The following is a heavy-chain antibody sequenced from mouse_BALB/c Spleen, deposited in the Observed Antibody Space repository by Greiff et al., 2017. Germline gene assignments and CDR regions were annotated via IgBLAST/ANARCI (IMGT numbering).Heavy chain of an antibody. Sequence: VQLQESGPELVKPGASVKVSCKASGYTFTDYWMHWVKQRPGQGLEWIGAIDTSDSYTSYNQKFKGKATLTVDESSSTAYMQLSSLTSEDSAVYYCAPNSLDYWGQGTTLTVSS. D-gene: IGHD4-1*01. V-gene: IGHV1-69*02. CDR2: IDTSDSYT. J-gene: IGHJ2*01. CDR3: APNSLDY. CDR1: GYTFTDYW.